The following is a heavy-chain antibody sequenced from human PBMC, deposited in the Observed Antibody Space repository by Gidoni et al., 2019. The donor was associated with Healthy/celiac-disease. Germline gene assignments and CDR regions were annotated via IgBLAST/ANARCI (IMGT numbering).Heavy chain of an antibody. D-gene: IGHD2-2*02. J-gene: IGHJ5*02. CDR1: GGSFSGYY. CDR2: INHSGST. CDR3: ARGPQFCSSTSCYTSGWFDP. Sequence: QVQLQQWGAGLLKPSETLSLTCAVYGGSFSGYYWSGIRQPPGNGLEWIGEINHSGSTNYIPSLMSRVTISVETSKNQFSLKLSSVTAADTAVYYCARGPQFCSSTSCYTSGWFDPWGQGTLVTVSS. V-gene: IGHV4-34*01.